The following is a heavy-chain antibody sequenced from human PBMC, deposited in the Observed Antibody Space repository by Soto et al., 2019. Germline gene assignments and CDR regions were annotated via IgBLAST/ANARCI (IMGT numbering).Heavy chain of an antibody. CDR2: ISAYNGNT. CDR1: GYTFTSYG. J-gene: IGHJ5*02. D-gene: IGHD4-17*01. CDR3: ARGASGRTSTTVTTIWFDP. V-gene: IGHV1-18*01. Sequence: ASVKVSCKASGYTFTSYGISWVRQAPGQGLEWMGWISAYNGNTNYAQKLQGRVTMTTDTSTSTAYMELRSLRSDDTAVYYCARGASGRTSTTVTTIWFDPWGQGTLVTVSS.